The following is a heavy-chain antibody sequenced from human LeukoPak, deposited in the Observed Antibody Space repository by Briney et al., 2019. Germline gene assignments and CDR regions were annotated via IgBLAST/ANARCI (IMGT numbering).Heavy chain of an antibody. CDR3: ARDHGNNWNYGYYYYMDV. J-gene: IGHJ6*03. CDR2: ISSNGGST. D-gene: IGHD1-7*01. CDR1: GFTFSSYE. Sequence: SGGSLRLSCAASGFTFSSYEMNWVRQAPGKGLEYVSAISSNGGSTYYANSVKGRFTISRDNSKNTLYLQMGSLRAEDMAVYYCARDHGNNWNYGYYYYMDVWGKGTTVTVSS. V-gene: IGHV3-64*01.